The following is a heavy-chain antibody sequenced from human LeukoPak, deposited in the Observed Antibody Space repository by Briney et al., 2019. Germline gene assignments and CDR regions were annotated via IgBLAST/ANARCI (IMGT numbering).Heavy chain of an antibody. CDR1: GFTFSNAW. CDR2: TDGGTT. CDR3: SANHWLGIP. Sequence: GGPLRLPCAASGFTFSNAWMSWVRQAPGKGLEWVGQTDGGTTDYASPVKGRFTISRDDSKNTLYLQMNSLKIEDTAVYYCSANHWLGIPWGQGTLVTVSS. V-gene: IGHV3-15*01. D-gene: IGHD6-19*01. J-gene: IGHJ5*02.